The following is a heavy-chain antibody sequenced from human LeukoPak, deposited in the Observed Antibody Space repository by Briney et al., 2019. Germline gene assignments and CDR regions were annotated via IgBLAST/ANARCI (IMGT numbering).Heavy chain of an antibody. CDR2: INDNGGQR. CDR3: AKTQWKVGATDYFDY. CDR1: GFAFNNYA. V-gene: IGHV3-23*01. Sequence: GGSMRLSCAASGFAFNNYAMTWVRQAPGKGLEWVSNINDNGGQRHYADSVKGRFTISRDNSKNTLFLQMDSLRAEDTAVYYCAKTQWKVGATDYFDYWGQGILVTVSS. D-gene: IGHD1-26*01. J-gene: IGHJ4*02.